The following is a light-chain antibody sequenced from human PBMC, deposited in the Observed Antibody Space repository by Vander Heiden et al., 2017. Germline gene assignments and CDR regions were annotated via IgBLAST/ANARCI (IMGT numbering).Light chain of an antibody. CDR3: QQSYSTPLT. V-gene: IGKV1-39*01. Sequence: IHMTQAPSSLSASVADRVTITCRASQSISSYLNWYQQKPGKAPKILIYAASRLQSGVPSRFSGNGSGTDFTLTISRLQPEDFATYYCQQSYSTPLTFGRGTKVDI. J-gene: IGKJ3*01. CDR2: AAS. CDR1: QSISSY.